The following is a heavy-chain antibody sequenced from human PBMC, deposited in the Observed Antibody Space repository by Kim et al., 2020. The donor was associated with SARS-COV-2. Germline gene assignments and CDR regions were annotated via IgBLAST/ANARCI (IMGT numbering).Heavy chain of an antibody. V-gene: IGHV3-9*01. Sequence: GGSLRLSCAASGFTFDDYAMHWVRQGPGKGLEWVSGISWNSGSIGYADSVKGRFTISRDNAKNSLYLQMNSLRAEDTALYYCAKDLGWGSGFPNYYGMDVWGQGTTVTVSS. J-gene: IGHJ6*02. CDR1: GFTFDDYA. CDR2: ISWNSGSI. D-gene: IGHD3-10*01. CDR3: AKDLGWGSGFPNYYGMDV.